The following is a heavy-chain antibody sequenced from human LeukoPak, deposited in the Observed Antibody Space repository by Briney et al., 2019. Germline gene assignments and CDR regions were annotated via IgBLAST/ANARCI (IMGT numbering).Heavy chain of an antibody. CDR1: GYSISSGYY. D-gene: IGHD6-13*01. CDR3: ARGGHSSSWFNWFDP. CDR2: IYHSGST. J-gene: IGHJ5*02. Sequence: PSETLSLTCTVSGYSISSGYYWGWIRQPPGKGLEWIRSIYHSGSTYYNPSLKSRVTISVDTSKNQFSLKLSSVTAADTAVYYCARGGHSSSWFNWFDPWGQGTLVTVSS. V-gene: IGHV4-38-2*02.